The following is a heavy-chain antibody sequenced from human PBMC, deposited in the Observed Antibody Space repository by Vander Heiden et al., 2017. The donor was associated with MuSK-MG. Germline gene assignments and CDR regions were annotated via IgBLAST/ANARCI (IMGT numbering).Heavy chain of an antibody. CDR2: IYLRAPYT. Sequence: EVQLVQSGAEVKKPGESLRISCKGSGYSFTSYWISWVRQMPGKGLEWMGRIYLRAPYTNYSRHFQGPGSFSASKSISTAYLQWRSLKASHHALHYCARPTRCYGIIGYHPLGMHVW. V-gene: IGHV5-10-1*03. CDR1: GYSFTSYW. J-gene: IGHJ6*01. D-gene: IGHD3-22*01. CDR3: ARPTRCYGIIGYHPLGMHV.